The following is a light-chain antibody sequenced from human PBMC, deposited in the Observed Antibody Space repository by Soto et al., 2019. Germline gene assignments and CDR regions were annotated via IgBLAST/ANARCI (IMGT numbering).Light chain of an antibody. CDR1: SSDVGKYDY. V-gene: IGLV2-8*01. J-gene: IGLJ1*01. Sequence: QSVLTQPPSASGSPGQSVTISCTGTSSDVGKYDYVSWFQHHPGKAPKLIIYEVTIRPSGVSDRFSGSKSGNTASLTVSGLQAEDEADYYCSSYTGGNPSYVFGTGTKVTVL. CDR2: EVT. CDR3: SSYTGGNPSYV.